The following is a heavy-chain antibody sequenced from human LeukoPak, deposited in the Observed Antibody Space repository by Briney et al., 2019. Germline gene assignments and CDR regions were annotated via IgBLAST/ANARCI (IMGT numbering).Heavy chain of an antibody. CDR1: GGSISSGSYY. CDR2: IYTSGST. CDR3: ARERAGGSYRYGRGMWRTFDI. V-gene: IGHV4-61*02. Sequence: KPSQTLSLTCTVSGGSISSGSYYWSWIRQPAGKGLEWIGRIYTSGSTNYNPSLKSRVTISVDTSKNQFSLKLSSVTAADTAVYYCARERAGGSYRYGRGMWRTFDIWGQGTMVTVSS. J-gene: IGHJ3*02. D-gene: IGHD1-26*01.